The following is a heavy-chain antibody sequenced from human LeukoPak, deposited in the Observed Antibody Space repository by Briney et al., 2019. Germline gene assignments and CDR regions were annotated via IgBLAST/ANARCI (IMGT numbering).Heavy chain of an antibody. CDR1: GFTFSSYA. CDR2: ISYDGSNK. V-gene: IGHV3-30-3*01. J-gene: IGHJ5*02. D-gene: IGHD2-21*02. CDR3: ARGLHIVVVTPWFDP. Sequence: GGSLRLSCAASGFTFSSYAMHWVRQAPGKGLEWVAVISYDGSNKYYADSVKGRFTISRGNSKNTLYLQMNSLRAEDTAVYYCARGLHIVVVTPWFDPWGQGTLVTVSS.